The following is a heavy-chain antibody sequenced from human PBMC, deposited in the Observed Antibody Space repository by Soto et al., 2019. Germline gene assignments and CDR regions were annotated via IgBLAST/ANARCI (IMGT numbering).Heavy chain of an antibody. CDR1: GGSISSYY. J-gene: IGHJ4*02. V-gene: IGHV4-59*08. CDR2: IYYSGST. CDR3: ARLDYAGQNLDY. Sequence: PSETLSLTCTVSGGSISSYYWSWIRQPPGKGLEWIGYIYYSGSTNYNPSLKSRVTISVDTSKNQFSLKLSSVTAADTAVYYCARLDYAGQNLDYWGQGTLVTVSS. D-gene: IGHD4-17*01.